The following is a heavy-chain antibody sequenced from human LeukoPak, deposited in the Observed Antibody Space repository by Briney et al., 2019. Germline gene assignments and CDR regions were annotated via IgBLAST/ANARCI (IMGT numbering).Heavy chain of an antibody. J-gene: IGHJ6*02. D-gene: IGHD3-22*01. CDR3: ARTNYYDSSGYQGAGTYYYGMDV. CDR1: GGTFSSYG. CDR2: IIPIFGTV. Sequence: SVKVSCKASGGTFSSYGITWVRQAPGQGLEWMGRIIPIFGTVNYAQKFQGRVTITADKFTSTAYMEVSSLRSEDTAVYYYARTNYYDSSGYQGAGTYYYGMDVWGQGTTVTVSS. V-gene: IGHV1-69*06.